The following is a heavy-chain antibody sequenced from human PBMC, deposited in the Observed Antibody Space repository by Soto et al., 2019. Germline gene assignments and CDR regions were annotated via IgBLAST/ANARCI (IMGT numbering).Heavy chain of an antibody. CDR1: GFTFSNYV. J-gene: IGHJ4*02. V-gene: IGHV3-23*01. CDR2: ISGSGDST. CDR3: ANWEGDY. Sequence: EVQLLESGGGLVQPGGSLRLSCTASGFTFSNYVMTWVRQAPGKGLEWVSSISGSGDSTYYADSVKGRFSISRDNSKNTLYLQMNSLRVDDTAVYYCANWEGDYWGQGTLVTVSS. D-gene: IGHD1-26*01.